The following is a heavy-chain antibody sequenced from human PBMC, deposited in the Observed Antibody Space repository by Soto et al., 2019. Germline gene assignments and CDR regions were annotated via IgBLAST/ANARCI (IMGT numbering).Heavy chain of an antibody. D-gene: IGHD3-3*01. Sequence: EVQLVESGGGVVQPGGSRRLSCAASGFTFSSYWMHWVRQAPGKGLVWVSRINSDGSSTSYADSVKGRFTISRDNAKNTLYLQMNSLRAEDTAVYYCAREGFLEWSIDYWGQGTLVTVSS. J-gene: IGHJ4*02. CDR3: AREGFLEWSIDY. CDR2: INSDGSST. V-gene: IGHV3-74*01. CDR1: GFTFSSYW.